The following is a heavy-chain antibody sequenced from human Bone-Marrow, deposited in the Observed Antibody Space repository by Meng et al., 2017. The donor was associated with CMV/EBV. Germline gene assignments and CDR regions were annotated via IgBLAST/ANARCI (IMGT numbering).Heavy chain of an antibody. Sequence: GESLKISCAASGFTFSSYAMHWVRQAPGKGLEWVAVISYDGSNKYYADSVKGRFTISRDNSKNTLYLQMNSLRAEDTAVYYCTRLTYYYDSSGLNDAFDIWGQGTMVTLSS. D-gene: IGHD3-22*01. CDR3: TRLTYYYDSSGLNDAFDI. V-gene: IGHV3-30*04. J-gene: IGHJ3*02. CDR1: GFTFSSYA. CDR2: ISYDGSNK.